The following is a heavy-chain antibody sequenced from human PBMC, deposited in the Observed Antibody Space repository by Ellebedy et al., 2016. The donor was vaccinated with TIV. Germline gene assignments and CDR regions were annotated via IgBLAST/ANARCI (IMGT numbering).Heavy chain of an antibody. CDR1: GYSISSGYY. CDR3: ARAGYYDSSGYYVYYYYGMDV. Sequence: GSLRLSCTVSGYSISSGYYWGWIRQPPGKGLEWIGSIYHSGSTYYNPSLKSRVTISVDTSKNQFSLKLSSVTAADTAVYYCARAGYYDSSGYYVYYYYGMDVWGQGTTVTVSS. D-gene: IGHD3-22*01. CDR2: IYHSGST. V-gene: IGHV4-38-2*02. J-gene: IGHJ6*02.